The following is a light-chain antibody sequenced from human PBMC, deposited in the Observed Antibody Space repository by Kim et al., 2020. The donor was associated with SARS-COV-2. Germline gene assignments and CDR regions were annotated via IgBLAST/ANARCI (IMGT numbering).Light chain of an antibody. CDR2: KAS. CDR3: QQYNTFWT. CDR1: QTILTW. Sequence: SASVGDRVTITCRASQTILTWLAWYQQRPGKAPRLLIYKASTLEDGVPSRFSGSGSGTEFTLTISSLQPDDIATYYCQQYNTFWTFGQGTKVDIK. J-gene: IGKJ1*01. V-gene: IGKV1-5*03.